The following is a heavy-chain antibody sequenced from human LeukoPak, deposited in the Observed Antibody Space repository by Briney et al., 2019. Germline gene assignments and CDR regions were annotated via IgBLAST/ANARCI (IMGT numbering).Heavy chain of an antibody. D-gene: IGHD2-8*01. CDR1: GYTFTSYG. J-gene: IGHJ3*02. CDR2: ISAYNGNT. Sequence: GASVKVSCKASGYTFTSYGISWVRQAPGQGLEWMGWISAYNGNTNYAQKFQGRVTMTTDTSTSTAYMELRSLRSDDTAVYYCARGDNRPGMVYAPGGFDIWGQGTMVTASS. CDR3: ARGDNRPGMVYAPGGFDI. V-gene: IGHV1-18*01.